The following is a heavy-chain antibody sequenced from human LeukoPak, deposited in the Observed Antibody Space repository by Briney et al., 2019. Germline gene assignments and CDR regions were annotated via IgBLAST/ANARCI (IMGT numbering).Heavy chain of an antibody. D-gene: IGHD1-1*01. CDR1: GGSITMYY. Sequence: SETLSLTCTVSGGSITMYYWTWIRQPPGKGLEWIGYVDHTGSTNFNPSLNGRVSISRDTTKNLFSLRLRSVTAADTAVYFCARGRVSSSTWYSTYYYYFYMDVWGKGTTVTVSS. CDR3: ARGRVSSSTWYSTYYYYFYMDV. J-gene: IGHJ6*03. V-gene: IGHV4-59*01. CDR2: VDHTGST.